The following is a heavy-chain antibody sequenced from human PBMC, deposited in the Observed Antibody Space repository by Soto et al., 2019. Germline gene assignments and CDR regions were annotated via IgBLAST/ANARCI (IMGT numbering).Heavy chain of an antibody. Sequence: GASVKFSCKVSGYTLTELSMHWVRQAPGKGLEWMGGFDPEDGETIYAQKFQGRVTMTEDTSTDAAYMELSSLRSEDTAVYYCATTVHRRNIIVEAFDIWGQGTMVTVSS. V-gene: IGHV1-24*01. CDR2: FDPEDGET. D-gene: IGHD3-22*01. J-gene: IGHJ3*02. CDR3: ATTVHRRNIIVEAFDI. CDR1: GYTLTELS.